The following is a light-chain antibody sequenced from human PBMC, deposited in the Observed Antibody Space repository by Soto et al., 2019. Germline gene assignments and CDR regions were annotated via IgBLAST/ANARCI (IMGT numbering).Light chain of an antibody. V-gene: IGKV3-20*01. Sequence: LFSQSPGTLTMSPGERATLSCRASQSVSNNYLAWYQQKPGQAPRLLIYGASNRATGIPDRFSGSGSGTDFTLTISRLEPEEFADYYFQQYVSTGAFGLGNKV. CDR1: QSVSNNY. CDR3: QQYVSTGA. CDR2: GAS. J-gene: IGKJ1*01.